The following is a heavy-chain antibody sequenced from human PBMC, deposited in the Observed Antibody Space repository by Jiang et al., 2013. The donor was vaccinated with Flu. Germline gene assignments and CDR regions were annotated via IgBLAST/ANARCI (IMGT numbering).Heavy chain of an antibody. CDR2: ISYDGSNK. J-gene: IGHJ4*02. Sequence: PGKGLEWVAVISYDGSNKYYADSVKGRFTISRDNSKNTLYLQMNSLRAEDTAVYYCARDQNYYDSSGYLSYYFDYWGQGTLVTVSS. D-gene: IGHD3-22*01. CDR3: ARDQNYYDSSGYLSYYFDY. V-gene: IGHV3-30-3*01.